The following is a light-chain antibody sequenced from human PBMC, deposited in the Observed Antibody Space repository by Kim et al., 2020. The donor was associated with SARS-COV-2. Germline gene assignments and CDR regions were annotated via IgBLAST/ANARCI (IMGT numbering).Light chain of an antibody. V-gene: IGKV4-1*01. CDR2: WAS. J-gene: IGKJ4*01. Sequence: DILMTQSPDSLAVSLGERATINCKSSQSILYSPNNNNYLSWYQQKPRQPPKLLISWASTRESGVPDRFSGGGSGTEFTLTISGLQAEDVAVYYCQQYYTTPLTFGGGTKVDIK. CDR3: QQYYTTPLT. CDR1: QSILYSPNNNNY.